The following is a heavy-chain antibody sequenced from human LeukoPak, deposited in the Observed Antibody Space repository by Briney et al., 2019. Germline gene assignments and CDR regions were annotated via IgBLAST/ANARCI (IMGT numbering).Heavy chain of an antibody. Sequence: GESLKISCKGSGYNFTSYWIGWVRQMPGKGLEWMGIIYPGDSDTRYSPSFQGQVTISADKSINTAYLQWSSLAASDTAMYYSARLVRDGYNYYFDYWGQGTLVTVSS. CDR1: GYNFTSYW. CDR2: IYPGDSDT. CDR3: ARLVRDGYNYYFDY. V-gene: IGHV5-51*01. D-gene: IGHD5-24*01. J-gene: IGHJ4*02.